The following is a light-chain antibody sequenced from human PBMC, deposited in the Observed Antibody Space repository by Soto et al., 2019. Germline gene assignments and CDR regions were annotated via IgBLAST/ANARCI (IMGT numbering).Light chain of an antibody. CDR2: GTS. V-gene: IGKV3-20*01. CDR1: QTVSNSY. Sequence: EIVLTQSPGTLSLSPGERATLSCRASQTVSNSYLAWYQQKPGQAPRLLIYGTSSRATGIPDRFSGSGSGTDFTLTINRLEPDDFGIYYCQQYGSSPWTFGQGTKADIK. J-gene: IGKJ1*01. CDR3: QQYGSSPWT.